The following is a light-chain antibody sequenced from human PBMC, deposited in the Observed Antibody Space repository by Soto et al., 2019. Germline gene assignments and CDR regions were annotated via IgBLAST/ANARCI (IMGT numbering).Light chain of an antibody. J-gene: IGKJ1*01. CDR1: QSVSSSY. V-gene: IGKV3-20*01. Sequence: EIVLTQSPGTLSLSPGERATLSCRASQSVSSSYLAWYQQKPGQAPRLLIYGASSRATGIPDRFSGGGSGTDFTLTISRLEPEDFAVYYCQQYSKSPRTFGQGTKVDIK. CDR2: GAS. CDR3: QQYSKSPRT.